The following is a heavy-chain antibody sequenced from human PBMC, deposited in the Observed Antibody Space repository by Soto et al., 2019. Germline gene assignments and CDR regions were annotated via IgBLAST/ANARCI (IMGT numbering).Heavy chain of an antibody. Sequence: HPGGSLRLSCSASGFTFSSYGMHWVRQAPGKGLEWVAVIWYDGSNKYYADSVKGRFTISRDNSKNTLYLQMNSLRAEDTAVYYCVRGWSYYFDYWGQGTLVTVSS. J-gene: IGHJ4*02. CDR2: IWYDGSNK. CDR3: VRGWSYYFDY. D-gene: IGHD6-19*01. CDR1: GFTFSSYG. V-gene: IGHV3-33*01.